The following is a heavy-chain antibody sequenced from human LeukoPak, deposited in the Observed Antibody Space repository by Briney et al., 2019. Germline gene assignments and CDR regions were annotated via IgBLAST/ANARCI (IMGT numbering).Heavy chain of an antibody. CDR3: ATMTTVTSNWFDP. CDR2: FDPEDGET. Sequence: ASVKVSCKVSGYTLTELSMHWVRQAPGKGLEWMGGFDPEDGETIYAQKFQGRVTMTEDTSTDTAYMELRSLRSEDTAVYYCATMTTVTSNWFDPWGQGTLGTVSS. D-gene: IGHD4-11*01. J-gene: IGHJ5*02. V-gene: IGHV1-24*01. CDR1: GYTLTELS.